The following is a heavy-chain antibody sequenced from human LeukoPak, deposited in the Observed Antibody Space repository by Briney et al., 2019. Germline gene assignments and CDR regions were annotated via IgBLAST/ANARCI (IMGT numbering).Heavy chain of an antibody. J-gene: IGHJ6*02. CDR1: GGSFSGYY. CDR2: INHSGST. CDR3: ARSHYYGMDV. Sequence: SETLSLTCAVYGGSFSGYYWSWLRQPPGKGLEWIREINHSGSTNYNPSLKSRVTISVDTSKTQFSLKLSSVTAADTAVYYCARSHYYGMDVWGQGTTVTVSS. V-gene: IGHV4-34*01.